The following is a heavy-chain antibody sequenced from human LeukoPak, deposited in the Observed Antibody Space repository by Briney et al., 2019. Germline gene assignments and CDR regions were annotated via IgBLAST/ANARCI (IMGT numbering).Heavy chain of an antibody. D-gene: IGHD3-10*01. Sequence: ASVKVSCKASGYTFTGYYMHWVRQPPGQGLEWMGWINPNSGGTNYAQKFQGRVTMTRDTSISTAYMELSRLRSDDTAVYYCSRPSHYQRTDHFDYWGQGTLVTVSS. V-gene: IGHV1-2*02. CDR1: GYTFTGYY. CDR3: SRPSHYQRTDHFDY. J-gene: IGHJ4*02. CDR2: INPNSGGT.